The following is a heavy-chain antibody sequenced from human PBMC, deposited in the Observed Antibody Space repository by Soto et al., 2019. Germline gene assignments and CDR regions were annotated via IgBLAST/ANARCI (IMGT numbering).Heavy chain of an antibody. CDR1: GGSISSYY. J-gene: IGHJ4*02. CDR3: ARLAVYYDILTGYFFDY. V-gene: IGHV4-59*01. D-gene: IGHD3-9*01. CDR2: IYYSGST. Sequence: PSETLSLTCTVSGGSISSYYWSWIRQPPGKGLEWIGYIYYSGSTNYNPSLKSRVTISVDTSKNQFSLKLSSVTAADTAVYYCARLAVYYDILTGYFFDYWGQGTLVTVSS.